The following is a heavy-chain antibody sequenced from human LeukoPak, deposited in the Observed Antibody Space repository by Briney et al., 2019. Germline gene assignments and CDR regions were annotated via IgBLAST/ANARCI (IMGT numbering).Heavy chain of an antibody. CDR1: GGSISSGGYY. CDR2: IYYNGST. D-gene: IGHD3-10*01. CDR3: ARLREGDYYGSGSYYHLDY. Sequence: SETLSLTCTVSGGSISSGGYYWSWIRQHPGKGLEWIGYIYYNGSTYYNPSLKSRVTISVDTSKNQFSLKLSSVTAADTAVYYCARLREGDYYGSGSYYHLDYWGQGTLVTVSS. V-gene: IGHV4-31*03. J-gene: IGHJ4*02.